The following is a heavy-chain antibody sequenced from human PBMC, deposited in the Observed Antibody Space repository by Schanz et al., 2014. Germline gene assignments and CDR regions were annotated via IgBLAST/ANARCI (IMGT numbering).Heavy chain of an antibody. J-gene: IGHJ5*02. V-gene: IGHV3-23*04. CDR1: GFTFSSYA. CDR2: ISGSGGST. D-gene: IGHD3-9*01. CDR3: AKAADWAVTRFDP. Sequence: EVQLVESGGGVVRPGGSLRLSCAASGFTFSSYAMSWVRQAPGKGLEWVSAISGSGGSTYYADSVKGRFTISRDNSKNTLYLQMSSLRADDTAVYYCAKAADWAVTRFDPWGQGTLVTVSS.